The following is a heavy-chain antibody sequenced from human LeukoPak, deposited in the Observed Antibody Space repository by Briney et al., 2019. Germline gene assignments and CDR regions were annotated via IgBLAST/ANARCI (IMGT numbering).Heavy chain of an antibody. D-gene: IGHD2-2*01. CDR2: IKKDGSDK. J-gene: IGHJ3*02. CDR1: GFTFSNYW. V-gene: IGHV3-7*01. Sequence: SGGSLRLSCAASGFTFSNYWMSWVRQAPGKGLERVANIKKDGSDKYYLDSVKGRFTISRDNAKNSLYLQMNSLRAEDTALYYCAREVPAAMNAFDIWGQGTMVTISS. CDR3: AREVPAAMNAFDI.